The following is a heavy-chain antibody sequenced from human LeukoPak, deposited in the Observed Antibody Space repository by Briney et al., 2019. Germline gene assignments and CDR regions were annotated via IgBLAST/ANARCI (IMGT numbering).Heavy chain of an antibody. D-gene: IGHD3-10*01. CDR2: INAGNGNT. CDR3: AKDAPPSDYYGSGSYRGGVYFDY. J-gene: IGHJ4*02. V-gene: IGHV1-3*01. CDR1: GYTFTSYA. Sequence: ASVKVSCKASGYTFTSYAMYWVRQAPGQRLEWMGWINAGNGNTKYSQKFQGRVTITRDTSASTAYMELSSLTSEDTAVYYCAKDAPPSDYYGSGSYRGGVYFDYWGQGTLVTVSS.